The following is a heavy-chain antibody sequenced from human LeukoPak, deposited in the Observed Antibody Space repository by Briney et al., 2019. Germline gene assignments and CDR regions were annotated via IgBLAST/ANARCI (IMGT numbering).Heavy chain of an antibody. J-gene: IGHJ1*01. CDR1: GFTFSSYW. D-gene: IGHD3-22*01. V-gene: IGHV3-74*01. Sequence: QTGGSLRLSCAASGFTFSSYWMHWVRQAPGKGLVWVSRIKSDGSTNYADSVKGRFTISRDNAKNTLSVQMNSLRAEDTGVYYCARAPSEIGGYYPEYFRHWGQGTLVTVSS. CDR2: IKSDGST. CDR3: ARAPSEIGGYYPEYFRH.